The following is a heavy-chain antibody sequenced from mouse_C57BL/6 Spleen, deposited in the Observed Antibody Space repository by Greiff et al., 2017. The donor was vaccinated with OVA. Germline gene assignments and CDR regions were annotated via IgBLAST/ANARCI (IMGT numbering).Heavy chain of an antibody. Sequence: VQLKESVAELVRPGASVKLSCTASGFNIKNPYMHWVKQRPEQGLEWIGRIDPANGNTKYAPKFQGKATITADTSSNTAYLQLSSLTSEDTAIYYCARDYYGSSYWYFDVWGTGTTVTVSS. CDR1: GFNIKNPY. J-gene: IGHJ1*03. D-gene: IGHD1-1*01. CDR2: IDPANGNT. V-gene: IGHV14-3*01. CDR3: ARDYYGSSYWYFDV.